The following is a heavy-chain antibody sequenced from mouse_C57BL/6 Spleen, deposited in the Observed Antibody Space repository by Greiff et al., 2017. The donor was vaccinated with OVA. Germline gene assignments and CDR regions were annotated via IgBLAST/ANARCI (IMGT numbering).Heavy chain of an antibody. J-gene: IGHJ4*01. V-gene: IGHV1-26*01. CDR3: ARRGYPFYAMDY. CDR2: INPNNGGT. CDR1: GYTFTDYY. Sequence: EVQLQQSGPELVKPGASVKISCKASGYTFTDYYMNWVKQSHGKSLEWIGDINPNNGGTSYNQKFKGKATLTVDKSSSTAYMELRSLTSEDSAVYYCARRGYPFYAMDYWGQGTSVTVSS.